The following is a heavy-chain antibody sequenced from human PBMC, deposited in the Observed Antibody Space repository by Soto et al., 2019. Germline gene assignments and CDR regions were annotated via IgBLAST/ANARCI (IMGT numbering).Heavy chain of an antibody. CDR1: GGSISSYY. Sequence: SETLSLTCTVSGGSISSYYWSWIRQPAGKGLEWIGRIYTSGSTNYNPSLKSRVTMSADTSKNQFSLKLSSVTAADTAVYYCARGASYYYDSSGLRTFDYWGQGTLVTVSS. D-gene: IGHD3-22*01. CDR2: IYTSGST. V-gene: IGHV4-4*07. CDR3: ARGASYYYDSSGLRTFDY. J-gene: IGHJ4*02.